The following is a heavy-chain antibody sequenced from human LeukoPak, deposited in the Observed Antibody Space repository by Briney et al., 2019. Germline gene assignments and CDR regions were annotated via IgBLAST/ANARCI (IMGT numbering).Heavy chain of an antibody. J-gene: IGHJ6*02. CDR2: VYASGST. CDR1: GGSISNYY. D-gene: IGHD3-16*01. Sequence: SETLSLTCTVSGGSISNYYWSWIRQPAGKALEWIGRVYASGSTNYNPSLESRVPMSIDTSMSQFSLTLTSVTAADTAVYFCARDWGNAWGQGTTVTVSS. CDR3: ARDWGNA. V-gene: IGHV4-4*07.